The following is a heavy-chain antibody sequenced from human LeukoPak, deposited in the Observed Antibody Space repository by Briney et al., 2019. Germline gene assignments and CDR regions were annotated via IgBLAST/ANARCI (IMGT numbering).Heavy chain of an antibody. D-gene: IGHD3-9*01. V-gene: IGHV1-18*01. Sequence: ASVKVSCKASGYTFTSCGISWVRQAPGQGLEWMGWISAYNGNTNYAQKLQGRVTMTTDTSTSTAYMELRSLRSDDTAVYYCARFEAYYDILTGYSPFDYWGQGTLVTVSS. CDR2: ISAYNGNT. J-gene: IGHJ4*02. CDR1: GYTFTSCG. CDR3: ARFEAYYDILTGYSPFDY.